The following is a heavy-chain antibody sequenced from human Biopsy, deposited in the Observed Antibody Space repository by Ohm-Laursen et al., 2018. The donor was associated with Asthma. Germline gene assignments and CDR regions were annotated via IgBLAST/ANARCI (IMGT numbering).Heavy chain of an antibody. CDR2: IDWEDDT. J-gene: IGHJ4*02. CDR1: GFSASTRGMS. CDR3: GRHNDY. D-gene: IGHD1-1*01. Sequence: STQTLTLTCSCSGFSASTRGMSVSWIRQPPGKALEWLARIDWEDDTFYSTPLRTRLTISKDTSKNQVVLTMTNMDPVDTAIYFCGRHNDYWGQGILVTVSS. V-gene: IGHV2-70*04.